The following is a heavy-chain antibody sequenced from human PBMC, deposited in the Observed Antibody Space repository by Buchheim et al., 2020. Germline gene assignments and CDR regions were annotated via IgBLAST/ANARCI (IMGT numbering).Heavy chain of an antibody. J-gene: IGHJ6*02. CDR3: ARLFEPLKEYYYYYGMDV. Sequence: EVQLVQSGAEVKKPGESLKISCKGSGYSFTSYWIGWVRQMPGKGLEWMGIIYPGDSDTRYSPSFQGQVTISADKSISTAYPQWSSLKASDTAMYYCARLFEPLKEYYYYYGMDVWGQGTT. CDR2: IYPGDSDT. V-gene: IGHV5-51*03. CDR1: GYSFTSYW. D-gene: IGHD3-3*01.